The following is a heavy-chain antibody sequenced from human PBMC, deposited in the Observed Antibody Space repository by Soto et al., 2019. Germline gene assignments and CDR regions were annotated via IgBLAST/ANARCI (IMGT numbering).Heavy chain of an antibody. CDR3: AVVVAATPAFNWFDP. CDR2: IIPILGIA. Sequence: SVKVSCKASGGTFSSYTISWVRQAPGQGLEWMGRIIPILGIANYAQKFQGRVTITADKSTSTAYMELSGLRSEDTAAYYCAVVVAATPAFNWFDPWGQGTLVTVSS. J-gene: IGHJ5*02. CDR1: GGTFSSYT. V-gene: IGHV1-69*02. D-gene: IGHD2-15*01.